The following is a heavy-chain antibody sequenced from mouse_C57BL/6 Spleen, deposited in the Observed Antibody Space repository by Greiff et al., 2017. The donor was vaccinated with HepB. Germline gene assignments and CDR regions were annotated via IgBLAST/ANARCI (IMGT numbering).Heavy chain of an antibody. V-gene: IGHV3-6*01. CDR2: ISYDGSN. J-gene: IGHJ1*03. CDR1: GYSITSGYY. CDR3: ARGHYYGSSSYWYFDV. Sequence: EVKLQESGPGLVKPSQSLSLTCSVTGYSITSGYYWNWIRQFPGNKLEWMGYISYDGSNNYNPSLKNRISITRDTSKNQFFLKLNSVTTEDTATYYCARGHYYGSSSYWYFDVWGTGTTVTVSS. D-gene: IGHD1-1*01.